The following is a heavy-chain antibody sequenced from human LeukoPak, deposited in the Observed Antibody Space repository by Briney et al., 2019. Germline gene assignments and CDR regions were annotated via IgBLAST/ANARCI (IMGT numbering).Heavy chain of an antibody. J-gene: IGHJ4*02. CDR1: GGTFNRYA. D-gene: IGHD3-22*01. V-gene: IGHV1-69*13. CDR3: ARDASIYDSSAYYYLW. Sequence: SVKVSCKASGGTFNRYAISWVRQAPGQGLEWMGGIIPIFGTANYAQKFQGRVTITADEASSTAYMELSSLRSEDTAVYYFARDASIYDSSAYYYLWWGQGTLVTVSS. CDR2: IIPIFGTA.